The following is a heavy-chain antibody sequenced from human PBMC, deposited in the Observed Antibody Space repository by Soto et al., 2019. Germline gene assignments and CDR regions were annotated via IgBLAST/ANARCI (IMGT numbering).Heavy chain of an antibody. J-gene: IGHJ5*02. D-gene: IGHD6-13*01. Sequence: SEILSFTCTVPGFSITSYYWSWIRQPPGKGLEWIGYIYYSGSTNYNPSLKSRVTISVDTSKNQFSLKLSSVTAADTAVYYCARAAAGPNNWFDPWGQGTLVTVS. CDR1: GFSITSYY. CDR2: IYYSGST. CDR3: ARAAAGPNNWFDP. V-gene: IGHV4-59*08.